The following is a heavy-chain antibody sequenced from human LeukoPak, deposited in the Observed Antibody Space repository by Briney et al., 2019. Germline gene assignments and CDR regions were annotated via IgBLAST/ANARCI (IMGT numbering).Heavy chain of an antibody. CDR2: INHSGST. Sequence: SETLSLTCAVYGGSFSGYYWSWIRQPPGKGLEWIGEINHSGSTNYNPSLKSRVTISVDTSKKQFSLKLNSMTAADTAVYYCARGLSAVVYWGQGTLVTVSS. CDR3: ARGLSAVVY. V-gene: IGHV4-34*01. D-gene: IGHD3-16*02. J-gene: IGHJ4*02. CDR1: GGSFSGYY.